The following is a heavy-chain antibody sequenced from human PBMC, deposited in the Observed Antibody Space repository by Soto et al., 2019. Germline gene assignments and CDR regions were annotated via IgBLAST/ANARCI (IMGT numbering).Heavy chain of an antibody. Sequence: GGSLRLSCAASGFTFSSYAMSWVRQAPGKGLEWVSAISGSGGSTYYADSVKGRFTISRDNSKNTLYLQMNSLRAEDTAVYYCAKELVVPAAIRGYYFDYWGQGTLVTVSS. CDR1: GFTFSSYA. CDR2: ISGSGGST. CDR3: AKELVVPAAIRGYYFDY. D-gene: IGHD2-2*02. J-gene: IGHJ4*02. V-gene: IGHV3-23*01.